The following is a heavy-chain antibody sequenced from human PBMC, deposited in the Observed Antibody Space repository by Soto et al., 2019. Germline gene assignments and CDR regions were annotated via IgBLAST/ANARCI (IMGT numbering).Heavy chain of an antibody. V-gene: IGHV1-69*06. CDR3: AVGAANYYYYGMDV. D-gene: IGHD1-26*01. CDR2: IIPIFDTA. Sequence: GGSVKVSCKGSGGTFSSYAIGWVRQGPGQGLEWMGGIIPIFDTANYAQKFQGRVTITADKSTSTAYMELSSLRSEDTAVYYCAVGAANYYYYGMDVWGQGTTVTVSS. J-gene: IGHJ6*02. CDR1: GGTFSSYA.